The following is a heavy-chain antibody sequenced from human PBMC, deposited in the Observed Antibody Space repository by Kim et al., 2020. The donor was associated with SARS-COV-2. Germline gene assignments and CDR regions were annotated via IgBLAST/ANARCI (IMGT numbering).Heavy chain of an antibody. CDR1: GFTFSNAW. CDR2: IKSKTDGGTT. V-gene: IGHV3-15*01. CDR3: TTDRGYYYDSSGYYIGWFDP. D-gene: IGHD3-22*01. J-gene: IGHJ5*02. Sequence: GGSLRLSCAASGFTFSNAWMSWVRQAPGKGLEWVGRIKSKTDGGTTDYAAPVKGRFTISRDDSKNTLYLQMNSLKTEDTAVYYCTTDRGYYYDSSGYYIGWFDPWGQGTLVTVSS.